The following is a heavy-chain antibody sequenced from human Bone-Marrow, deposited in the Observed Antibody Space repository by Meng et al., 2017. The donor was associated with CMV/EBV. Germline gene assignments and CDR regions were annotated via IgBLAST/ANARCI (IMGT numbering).Heavy chain of an antibody. Sequence: GGSLRLSCAASGFTFSSYWMSWVRQAPGKGLEWVVNLKQDGSEKFYVDSVKGRFTMSRDNAKNSLYLQMNSLRAEDTALYYCARIAGSSGLGAFDIWGQGTMVTVSS. J-gene: IGHJ3*02. CDR1: GFTFSSYW. CDR3: ARIAGSSGLGAFDI. CDR2: LKQDGSEK. V-gene: IGHV3-7*01. D-gene: IGHD1-26*01.